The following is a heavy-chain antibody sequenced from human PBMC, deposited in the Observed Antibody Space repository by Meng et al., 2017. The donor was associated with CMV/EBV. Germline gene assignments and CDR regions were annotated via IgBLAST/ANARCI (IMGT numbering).Heavy chain of an antibody. CDR2: IIPILGIA. CDR1: TLRSYT. J-gene: IGHJ5*02. D-gene: IGHD2-2*01. V-gene: IGHV1-69*04. CDR3: ARDDCSSTSCYREDWFDP. Sequence: TLRSYTSSRVRQAPGQGLEWMGRIIPILGIANYAQKFQGRVTITADKSTSTAYMELSSLRSEDTAVYYCARDDCSSTSCYREDWFDPWGQGTLVTVSS.